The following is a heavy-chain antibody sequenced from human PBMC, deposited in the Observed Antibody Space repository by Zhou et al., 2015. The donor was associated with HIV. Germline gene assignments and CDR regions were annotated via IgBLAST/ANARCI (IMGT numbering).Heavy chain of an antibody. CDR2: TIPILGAT. J-gene: IGHJ2*01. CDR1: GGSFTYNA. V-gene: IGHV1-69*01. Sequence: QVQLVQSGAEVKKPGSSVKVSCKASGGSFTYNAINWLRQAPGQGLEWLGGTIPILGATNYAQKFQGRVTITADESTTTAYMDLTSLRSEDTAVYYCARDRAQGVVEGGYSGYALTGHFDLWGRGTLVTVSS. D-gene: IGHD5-12*01. CDR3: ARDRAQGVVEGGYSGYALTGHFDL.